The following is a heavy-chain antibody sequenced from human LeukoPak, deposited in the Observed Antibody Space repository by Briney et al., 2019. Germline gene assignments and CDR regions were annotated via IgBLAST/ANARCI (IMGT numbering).Heavy chain of an antibody. J-gene: IGHJ6*03. CDR3: AREKIPPPLKEAYQYYYMDL. V-gene: IGHV1-46*01. CDR1: GYTLTNYH. CDR2: INPSDDDT. Sequence: ASVKVSCKASGYTLTNYHMHWMRQAPGQGLEWMGIINPSDDDTTYAQKFQGRVTLTRDMSTSTVYMELSSLRSEDTAVYYCAREKIPPPLKEAYQYYYMDLWGKGTTVTVSS.